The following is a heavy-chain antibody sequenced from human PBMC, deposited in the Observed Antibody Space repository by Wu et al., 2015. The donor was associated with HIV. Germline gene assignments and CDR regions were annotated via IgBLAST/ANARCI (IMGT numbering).Heavy chain of an antibody. J-gene: IGHJ4*02. V-gene: IGHV1-69*05. CDR3: AREESRYSLDY. CDR2: LIPIFAKV. Sequence: QVQLVQSGAEVKKPGSSVKVSCKVSGCSFSSYTINWVRQAPGQGLEWMGGLIPIFAKVNYAQKFQGRVTITTDESTSTAYMELSRLRSEDTAEYYCAREESRYSLDYWGQGTLVTVSS. CDR1: GCSFSSYT. D-gene: IGHD6-13*01.